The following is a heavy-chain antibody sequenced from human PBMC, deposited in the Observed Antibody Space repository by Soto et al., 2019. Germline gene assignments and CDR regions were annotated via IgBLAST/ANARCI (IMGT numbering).Heavy chain of an antibody. CDR1: GYTITEIS. CDR3: AIATAAVTFDP. CDR2: FDPEDGET. V-gene: IGHV1-24*01. Sequence: DSGMVSCKYSGYTITEISMHWVRQAPGKGLEWMGGFDPEDGETIYAQKFQGRVTMTEDTSTDTAYMELSSLRSEDTAVYYCAIATAAVTFDPWGQGTLVTVSS. D-gene: IGHD4-17*01. J-gene: IGHJ5*02.